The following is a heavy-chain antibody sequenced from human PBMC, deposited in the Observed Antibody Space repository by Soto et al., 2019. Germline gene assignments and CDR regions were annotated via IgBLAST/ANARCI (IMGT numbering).Heavy chain of an antibody. CDR1: GFTFSDYY. V-gene: IGHV3-11*06. CDR2: ISSSSSYT. J-gene: IGHJ4*02. D-gene: IGHD5-12*01. CDR3: ARDVRGYSRYVGDNYFDY. Sequence: QVQLVESGGGLVKPGGSLRLSCAASGFTFSDYYMSWIRQAPGKGLEWVSYISSSSSYTNYADSVKGRFTISRDNAKNSLYLQMNSLRAEDTAVYYCARDVRGYSRYVGDNYFDYWGQGTLVTVSS.